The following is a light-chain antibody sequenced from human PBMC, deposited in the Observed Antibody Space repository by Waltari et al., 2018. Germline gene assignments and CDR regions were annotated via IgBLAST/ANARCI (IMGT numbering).Light chain of an antibody. CDR2: KTN. Sequence: QTVVTQEPSLSVSPGGTVTLTCALSSGSFSSTSYVSWYQQSPGQTPRTLVYKTNYRSNGVPDRCSGSMLGSEAALTITVAQADDESTYYCLVYMGSGIWVFGGGTKLTV. J-gene: IGLJ3*02. CDR1: SGSFSSTSY. CDR3: LVYMGSGIWV. V-gene: IGLV8-61*01.